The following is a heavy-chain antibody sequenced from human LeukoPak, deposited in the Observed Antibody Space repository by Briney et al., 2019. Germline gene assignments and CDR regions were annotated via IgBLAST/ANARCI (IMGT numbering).Heavy chain of an antibody. CDR2: IYYSGST. J-gene: IGHJ4*02. CDR1: GGSISSADYY. CDR3: ASIVVVTAAIDY. V-gene: IGHV4-30-4*01. Sequence: SQTLSLTCAVSGGSISSADYYWSWIRQSPGKGLEWIGFIYYSGSTYYNPSLKSRVTISVDTSKNQFSLKLRSVTAADTAVYYWASIVVVTAAIDYWGQGTLVTVSS. D-gene: IGHD2-21*02.